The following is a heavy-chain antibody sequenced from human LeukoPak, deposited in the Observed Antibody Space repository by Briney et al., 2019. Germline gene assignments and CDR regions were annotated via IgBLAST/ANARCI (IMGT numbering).Heavy chain of an antibody. CDR1: GFTFSNAW. CDR3: TTAPYLDPYHYFDY. D-gene: IGHD3-9*01. J-gene: IGHJ4*02. V-gene: IGHV3-15*01. CDR2: IKSKTDGGTT. Sequence: PGGSLRLSCAASGFTFSNAWMSWVRQAPGKGLEWVGRIKSKTDGGTTDYAAPVKGRFTISRDDSKNTLYLQMNSLKTEDTAVYYCTTAPYLDPYHYFDYWGQGTLVTVSS.